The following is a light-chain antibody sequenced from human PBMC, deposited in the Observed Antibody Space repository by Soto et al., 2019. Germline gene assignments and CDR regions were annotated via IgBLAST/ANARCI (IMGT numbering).Light chain of an antibody. CDR3: SSYAGSSTVVV. CDR1: NSDVGSYNL. J-gene: IGLJ2*01. Sequence: QSALTQPASVSGSPGQSITISCSGTNSDVGSYNLVSWYQHHPGKAPKVMIYEGSKRPSGVSNRFSGSKSDNTASLTISGLQAEDEADYYCSSYAGSSTVVVFGGGTKLTVL. CDR2: EGS. V-gene: IGLV2-23*03.